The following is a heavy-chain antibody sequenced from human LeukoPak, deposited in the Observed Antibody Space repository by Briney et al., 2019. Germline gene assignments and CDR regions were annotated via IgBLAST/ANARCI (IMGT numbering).Heavy chain of an antibody. D-gene: IGHD1-7*01. CDR1: GFTFSDHS. J-gene: IGHJ4*02. Sequence: GGSLRLSCVASGFTFSDHSLNWVRQAPGKGLDWLSYISSRSVTVLYAESVKGRFTISRDNAKNILYLQMNSLRPEDTALYCVRGETATSGTSFDYWGQGALVTVSP. V-gene: IGHV3-48*01. CDR2: ISSRSVTV. CDR3: RGETATSGTSFDY.